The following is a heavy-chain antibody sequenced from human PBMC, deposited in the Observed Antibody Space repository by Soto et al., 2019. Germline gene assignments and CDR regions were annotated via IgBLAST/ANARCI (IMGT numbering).Heavy chain of an antibody. Sequence: GAAVKVSCKASGYSVARYFMPWVLQAPGQGLEWLGVINPRADTTTYAQKFQGRVTMTWDTSTNTVFMDVSSLRSEDTAIYYCARGGSSPGFCYFCGLYVWGQGTTVTVSS. CDR2: INPRADTT. CDR3: ARGGSSPGFCYFCGLYV. J-gene: IGHJ6*02. D-gene: IGHD6-13*01. CDR1: GYSVARYF. V-gene: IGHV1-46*01.